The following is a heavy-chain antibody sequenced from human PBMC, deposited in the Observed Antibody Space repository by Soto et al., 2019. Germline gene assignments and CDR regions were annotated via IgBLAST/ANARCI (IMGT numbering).Heavy chain of an antibody. Sequence: SVKVSCKASGGTFSSYAISWVRQAPGQGLEWMGGIIPVFGTANYAQKFQGRVTITADESTSTAYMELSSLRSEDTAVYYCARGQVVVVAAYYGMDVWGQGTTVTVSS. J-gene: IGHJ6*02. CDR2: IIPVFGTA. V-gene: IGHV1-69*13. CDR3: ARGQVVVVAAYYGMDV. D-gene: IGHD2-15*01. CDR1: GGTFSSYA.